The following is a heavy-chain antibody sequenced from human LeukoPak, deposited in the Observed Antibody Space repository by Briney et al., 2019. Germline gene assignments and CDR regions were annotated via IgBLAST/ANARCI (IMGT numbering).Heavy chain of an antibody. D-gene: IGHD3-16*01. CDR2: VTPSSGGT. V-gene: IGHV1-2*02. CDR1: GYTFTAYN. CDR3: ARGVGAETYRRFDF. Sequence: ASVKVSCKTSGYTFTAYNIHWVRQAPGQRLEWMGWVTPSSGGTSYAQQLQGRITMTRDTSINTAYMELNNLISDDTAVYYCARGVGAETYRRFDFWGQGSLVTVSS. J-gene: IGHJ4*02.